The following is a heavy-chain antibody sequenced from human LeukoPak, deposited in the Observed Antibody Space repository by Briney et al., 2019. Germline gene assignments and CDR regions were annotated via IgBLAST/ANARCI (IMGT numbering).Heavy chain of an antibody. J-gene: IGHJ1*01. V-gene: IGHV3-23*01. CDR2: ISGVNT. CDR1: GFTFSNYA. D-gene: IGHD4-17*01. Sequence: PGGSLRLSCAASGFTFSNYALTWVRQAPGKGLEWVSSISGVNTHYADSVKGRFSISRDNYKNTLYLQMSSLRAEDTAVYYCARDPNGNYVGAFDFQRWGQGTQVTVSS. CDR3: ARDPNGNYVGAFDFQR.